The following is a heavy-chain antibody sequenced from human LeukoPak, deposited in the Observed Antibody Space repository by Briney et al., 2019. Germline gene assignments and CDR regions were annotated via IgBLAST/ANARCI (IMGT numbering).Heavy chain of an antibody. D-gene: IGHD3-10*01. CDR1: GFTFSSYS. V-gene: IGHV3-21*01. CDR3: ARVIRYGSGVEFDY. Sequence: GGSLRLSCAASGFTFSSYSMNWVRQAPGKGLEWVSPISSSSSYIYYADSVKGRFTISRDNAKNSLYLQMNSLRAEDTAVYYCARVIRYGSGVEFDYWGQGTLVTVSS. J-gene: IGHJ4*02. CDR2: ISSSSSYI.